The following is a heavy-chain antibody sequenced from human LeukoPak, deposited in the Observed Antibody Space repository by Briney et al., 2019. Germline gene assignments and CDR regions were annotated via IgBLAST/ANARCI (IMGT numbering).Heavy chain of an antibody. CDR3: ARDGAAAGNLMSFFDY. D-gene: IGHD6-13*01. Sequence: PSETLSLTCTVSGGSISSGSYYWSWIRQPAGKGLEWIGRIYTSGSTHYNPSLKSRVTISVDTSKSQFSLKLSSVTAADTAVYYCARDGAAAGNLMSFFDYWGQGTLVTVSS. V-gene: IGHV4-61*02. J-gene: IGHJ4*02. CDR1: GGSISSGSYY. CDR2: IYTSGST.